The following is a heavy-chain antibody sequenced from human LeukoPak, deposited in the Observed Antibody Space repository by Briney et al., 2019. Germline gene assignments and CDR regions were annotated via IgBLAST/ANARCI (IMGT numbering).Heavy chain of an antibody. Sequence: SETLSLTCAVSDYSISSGYYWDWIRPPPGKGLEWIGSIFHCGSTYSNPSLKSRVTISVQKSKNQFSLRLNSVTAADTAVYYCARAWESIAGYYFDYWGQGTLVTVSS. D-gene: IGHD1-26*01. V-gene: IGHV4-38-2*01. CDR2: IFHCGST. J-gene: IGHJ4*02. CDR1: DYSISSGYY. CDR3: ARAWESIAGYYFDY.